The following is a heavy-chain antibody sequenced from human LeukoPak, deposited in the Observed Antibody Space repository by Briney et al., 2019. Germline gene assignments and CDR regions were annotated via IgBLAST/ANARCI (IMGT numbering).Heavy chain of an antibody. J-gene: IGHJ4*02. Sequence: KTSETLSPTCTVSGGSISSSSYYWGWIRQPPGKGLEWIGSIYYSGSTYYNPSLKSRVTISVDTSKNQFSLKLSSVTAADTAVYYCARAAGAPRGGYYFDYWGQGTLVTVSS. CDR2: IYYSGST. D-gene: IGHD4-23*01. V-gene: IGHV4-39*01. CDR1: GGSISSSSYY. CDR3: ARAAGAPRGGYYFDY.